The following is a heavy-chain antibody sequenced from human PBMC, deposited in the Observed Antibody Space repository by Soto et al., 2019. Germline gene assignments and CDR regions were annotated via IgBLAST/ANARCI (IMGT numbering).Heavy chain of an antibody. D-gene: IGHD2-21*02. CDR1: GFTFSNFG. V-gene: IGHV3-21*01. J-gene: IGHJ1*01. CDR2: ISGSGSNM. CDR3: GGDPYFQY. Sequence: PGGSLRLSCTASGFTFSNFGMNWVRQAPGKGLEWVSAISGSGSNMYYADSVKGRFTISRDKARNSLYLQMNSLRADDTAVYYCGGDPYFQYWGQGTLVTVSS.